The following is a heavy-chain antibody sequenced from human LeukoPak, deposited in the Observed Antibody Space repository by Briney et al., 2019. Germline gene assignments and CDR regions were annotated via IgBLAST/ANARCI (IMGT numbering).Heavy chain of an antibody. Sequence: PGGSLRLSCAASGFTFSSYSMNWVRQAPGKGLEWVSYISSSSSTIYYADSVKGRFTISRDNAKNSLYLQMNSLRAEDTAVYYCARDRKTYYDFWSGPQGYYYMDVWGKGTAVTVSS. CDR2: ISSSSSTI. J-gene: IGHJ6*03. D-gene: IGHD3-3*01. CDR3: ARDRKTYYDFWSGPQGYYYMDV. V-gene: IGHV3-48*01. CDR1: GFTFSSYS.